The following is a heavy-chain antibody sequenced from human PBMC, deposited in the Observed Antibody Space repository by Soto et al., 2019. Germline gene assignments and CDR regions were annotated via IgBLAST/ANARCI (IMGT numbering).Heavy chain of an antibody. J-gene: IGHJ6*04. D-gene: IGHD2-15*01. CDR3: ARDDVLCDGGRCYGVPLDV. V-gene: IGHV3-66*01. CDR1: GFTVSSKY. CDR2: IQSSGPT. Sequence: EVHLVESGGGSVQPGGSLRLSCAASGFTVSSKYMSWVRQAPGKGLEWVSLIQSSGPTYYADSVKGRFTISRDTSENTLHLQMDSLRAEDTAVYYCARDDVLCDGGRCYGVPLDVWRKGTTVTVSS.